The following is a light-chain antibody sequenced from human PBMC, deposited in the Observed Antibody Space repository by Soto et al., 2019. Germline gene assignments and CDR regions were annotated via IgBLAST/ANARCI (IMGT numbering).Light chain of an antibody. J-gene: IGKJ2*01. V-gene: IGKV3-20*01. CDR2: GAS. CDR1: QSVSSNY. CDR3: QQYGSSAYT. Sequence: EIVLTQSPGTLSLSPGERATLSCRARQSVSSNYLAWYQQKPGQAPSLLIYGASSRATGIPDRFSGSGSGTDFTLTITRLEPEDFAVYYCQQYGSSAYTFGQGTKLEIK.